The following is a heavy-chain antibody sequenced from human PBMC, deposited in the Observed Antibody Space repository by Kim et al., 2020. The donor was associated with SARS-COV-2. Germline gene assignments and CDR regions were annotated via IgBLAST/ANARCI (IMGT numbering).Heavy chain of an antibody. V-gene: IGHV3-33*01. CDR2: IWYDGSNK. Sequence: GGSLRLSCAASGFTFSSYGMHWVRQAPGKGLEWVAVIWYDGSNKYYADSVKGRFTISRDNSKNTLYLQMNSLRAEDTAVYYCARGMQQWLVAGSAFDIWGQGTMVTVSS. D-gene: IGHD6-19*01. J-gene: IGHJ3*02. CDR1: GFTFSSYG. CDR3: ARGMQQWLVAGSAFDI.